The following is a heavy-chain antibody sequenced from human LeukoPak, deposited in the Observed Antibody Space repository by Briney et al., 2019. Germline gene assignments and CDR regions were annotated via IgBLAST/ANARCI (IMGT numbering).Heavy chain of an antibody. CDR1: GGTFSSYA. D-gene: IGHD2-2*02. V-gene: IGHV1-18*01. CDR2: ISAYNGNT. Sequence: GASVKVSCKASGGTFSSYAISWVRQAPGQGLEWMGWISAYNGNTNYAQKLQGRVTMTTDTSTSTAYMELRSLRSDDTAVYYCARDCSSTSCYTDLVFNYYYYGMDVWGQGTTVTVSS. J-gene: IGHJ6*02. CDR3: ARDCSSTSCYTDLVFNYYYYGMDV.